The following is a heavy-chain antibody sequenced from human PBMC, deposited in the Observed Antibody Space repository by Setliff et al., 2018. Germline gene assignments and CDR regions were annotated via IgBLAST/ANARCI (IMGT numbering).Heavy chain of an antibody. V-gene: IGHV4-34*01. Sequence: PSETLSLTCAASGGTFSDYYWTWIRQPPGKGLEWIGEINHSGSSNYNPSLKSRATISIDTSKDQFSLKLISMSAADTAVYYCARMSGFQYMDVWGKGTTVTVSS. CDR3: ARMSGFQYMDV. CDR2: INHSGSS. D-gene: IGHD3-3*01. CDR1: GGTFSDYY. J-gene: IGHJ6*03.